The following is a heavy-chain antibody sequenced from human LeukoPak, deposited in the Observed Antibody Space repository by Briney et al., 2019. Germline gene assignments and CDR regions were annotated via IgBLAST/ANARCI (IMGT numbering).Heavy chain of an antibody. Sequence: SETLSLTCTVSGGSISRYYLSWIGQPPRKGLDWMGYIYYSGSTSYNPSLTKRIIISLDPSKNQFSLNLSNVTTADTAVYYCAREWDYTDVWGKGTTVTISS. CDR3: AREWDYTDV. CDR1: GGSISRYY. J-gene: IGHJ6*03. V-gene: IGHV4-59*12. D-gene: IGHD1-26*01. CDR2: IYYSGST.